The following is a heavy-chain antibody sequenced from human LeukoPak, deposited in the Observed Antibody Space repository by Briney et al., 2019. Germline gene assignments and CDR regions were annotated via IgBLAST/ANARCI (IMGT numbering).Heavy chain of an antibody. CDR3: TTGEVVVVPAADAFDI. Sequence: PGGSLRLSCAASGFTFSNAWMSWVRQAPGKGLEWVGRIKSKTDGGTTDFAAPVKGRFTISRDDSKNTLYLQMNSLRTEDTAVYYCTTGEVVVVPAADAFDIWGQGTMVTVSS. V-gene: IGHV3-15*01. CDR1: GFTFSNAW. CDR2: IKSKTDGGTT. D-gene: IGHD2-2*01. J-gene: IGHJ3*02.